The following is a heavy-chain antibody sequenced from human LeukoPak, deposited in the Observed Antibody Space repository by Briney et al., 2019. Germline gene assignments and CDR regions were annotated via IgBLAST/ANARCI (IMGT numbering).Heavy chain of an antibody. Sequence: SETLSLTCTVSGGSISSGDYYWSWIRQPPGKGLEWIGYMYYSGSTYYNPSLKSQVTISVDTSKNQFSLKLSSVTAADTAVYYCAREGRIGYSFGGVDYWGQGTLVTVSS. CDR1: GGSISSGDYY. V-gene: IGHV4-30-4*01. J-gene: IGHJ4*02. D-gene: IGHD5-18*01. CDR3: AREGRIGYSFGGVDY. CDR2: MYYSGST.